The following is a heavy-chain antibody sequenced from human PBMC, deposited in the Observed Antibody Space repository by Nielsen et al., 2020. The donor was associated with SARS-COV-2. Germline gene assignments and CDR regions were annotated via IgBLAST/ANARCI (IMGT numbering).Heavy chain of an antibody. J-gene: IGHJ4*02. Sequence: GESLKISCAASGFTFSSYSMNWVRQAPGKGLEWVSYISSSSSTIYYADSVKGRFTISRDNAKNSLYLQMNSLRAEDTAVYYCARGSEAGAYDYWGQGTLVTVSS. D-gene: IGHD6-19*01. CDR2: ISSSSSTI. CDR3: ARGSEAGAYDY. CDR1: GFTFSSYS. V-gene: IGHV3-48*01.